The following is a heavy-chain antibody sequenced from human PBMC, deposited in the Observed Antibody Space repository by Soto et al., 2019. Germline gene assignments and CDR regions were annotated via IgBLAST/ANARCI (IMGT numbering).Heavy chain of an antibody. CDR3: ARQEGTISYMDV. Sequence: PGESLKISSKGSGYRFTNYWIGWVRQMPGRGLEWMGIIYPGDSDTRYSPSFQGQVTISADKSINTAYLQWSSLKASDTAIYYCARQEGTISYMDVWGKGTTVTVSS. D-gene: IGHD3-9*01. CDR2: IYPGDSDT. J-gene: IGHJ6*03. V-gene: IGHV5-51*01. CDR1: GYRFTNYW.